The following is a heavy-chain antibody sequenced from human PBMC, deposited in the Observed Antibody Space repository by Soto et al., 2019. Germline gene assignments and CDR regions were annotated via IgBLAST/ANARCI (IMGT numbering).Heavy chain of an antibody. J-gene: IGHJ4*02. CDR1: GYYFSSYW. Sequence: PRESLKISCKGSGYYFSSYWIGWVRQMPGKGLEWMGIIYPGDFDTRYSPSFQGQVSISVDKSISTAYLQWSSLKASDTAIYYCARQGNEAEGFDFWGQGTPVTVSS. V-gene: IGHV5-51*01. D-gene: IGHD1-1*01. CDR2: IYPGDFDT. CDR3: ARQGNEAEGFDF.